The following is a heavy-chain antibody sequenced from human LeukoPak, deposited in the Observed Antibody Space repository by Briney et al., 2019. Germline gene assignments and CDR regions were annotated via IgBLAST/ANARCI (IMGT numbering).Heavy chain of an antibody. D-gene: IGHD3-22*01. Sequence: PGGSLRLSCAASGLIVGHYYMSWVRQAPGKGLECVSVIYTGDRTYYADSVKGRFTISRDDSKNTPSLQMDSLRAEDTAVYYCARDGYYYDGSDSWGRSLVLFPFDYWGQGTLVTVSS. J-gene: IGHJ4*02. V-gene: IGHV3-53*01. CDR3: ARDGYYYDGSDSWGRSLVLFPFDY. CDR2: IYTGDRT. CDR1: GLIVGHYY.